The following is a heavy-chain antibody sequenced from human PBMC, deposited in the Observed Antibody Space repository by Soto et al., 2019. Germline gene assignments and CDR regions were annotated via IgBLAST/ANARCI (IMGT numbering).Heavy chain of an antibody. Sequence: QLQLQESGSGLVKPSQTLSLTCAVSGGSISSGGYSWSWIRQPPGKGLEWIGYIYHSGSTYYNPSHKSRVTISVDRTKNQFSLKLSSVTAADTAVYYCARSRDGYLTNWYFDLWGRGTLVTVSS. J-gene: IGHJ2*01. CDR1: GGSISSGGYS. CDR3: ARSRDGYLTNWYFDL. V-gene: IGHV4-30-2*01. D-gene: IGHD5-12*01. CDR2: IYHSGST.